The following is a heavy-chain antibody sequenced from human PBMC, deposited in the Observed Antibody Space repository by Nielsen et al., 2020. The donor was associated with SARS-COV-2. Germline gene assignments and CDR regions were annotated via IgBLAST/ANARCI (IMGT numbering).Heavy chain of an antibody. Sequence: GSLRLSCAVYGGSFSGYYWSWIRQPPGKGLEWIGEINHSGSTNYNPSLKSRVTISVDTSKNQFSLKLSSVTAADTAVYYCARVGGIAVAGTGGWGQGTLVTVS. CDR1: GGSFSGYY. CDR3: ARVGGIAVAGTGG. D-gene: IGHD6-19*01. CDR2: INHSGST. J-gene: IGHJ4*02. V-gene: IGHV4-34*01.